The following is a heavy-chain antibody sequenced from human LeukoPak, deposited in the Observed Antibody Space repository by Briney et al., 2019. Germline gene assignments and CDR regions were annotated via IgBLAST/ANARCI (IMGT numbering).Heavy chain of an antibody. CDR3: ATGRYFDWLSPEDYFDY. J-gene: IGHJ4*02. D-gene: IGHD3-9*01. Sequence: SETLSLTCTVSGGSISSHYWSWIRQPPGKGLEWIGYIYYSGSTDYNPSLKSRVTISVDTAKNQFSLKLSSVTAADTAVYYCATGRYFDWLSPEDYFDYWGQGTLVTVSS. CDR1: GGSISSHY. V-gene: IGHV4-59*11. CDR2: IYYSGST.